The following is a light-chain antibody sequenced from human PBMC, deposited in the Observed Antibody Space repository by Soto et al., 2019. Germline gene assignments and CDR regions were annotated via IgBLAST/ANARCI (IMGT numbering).Light chain of an antibody. CDR3: QQYVSSPVT. J-gene: IGKJ1*01. CDR2: GAS. CDR1: QSVSSSY. V-gene: IGKV3-20*01. Sequence: EIVLTQSPGTLSLSPGERATLSCRASQSVSSSYLAWYQQKPGQAHRLLIYGASSRASGIPDRFSGSGSGTDFTLTISRLEPEDFAVYYCQQYVSSPVTFGQGTTGDIK.